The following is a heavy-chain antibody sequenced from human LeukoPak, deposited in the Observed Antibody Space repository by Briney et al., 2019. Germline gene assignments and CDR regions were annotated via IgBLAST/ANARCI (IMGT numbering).Heavy chain of an antibody. CDR3: ASGHYYYGMDV. J-gene: IGHJ6*02. CDR1: GGSISSYY. Sequence: SETLSLTCTVPGGSISSYYWSWIRHPAGKGLEWIGRIYTSGSTNYNPSLKSRVTMSVDTSKNQFSLKLSSVTAADTAVYYCASGHYYYGMDVWGQGTTVTVSS. CDR2: IYTSGST. V-gene: IGHV4-4*07.